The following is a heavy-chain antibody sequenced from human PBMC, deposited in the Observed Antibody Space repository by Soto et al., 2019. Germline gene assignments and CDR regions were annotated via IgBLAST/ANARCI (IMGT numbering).Heavy chain of an antibody. CDR3: AKDLKQWLVPGFDY. Sequence: EVQLLESGGGLVQPGGSLRLSCAASGFTFSSYAMSWVRQAPGKGLEWVSGISGSGGSTYYADSVKGRFTISRDNSKNPLYLQMNSLSAEDTAVYYCAKDLKQWLVPGFDYLGQGTLVTVSS. J-gene: IGHJ4*02. CDR1: GFTFSSYA. CDR2: ISGSGGST. V-gene: IGHV3-23*01. D-gene: IGHD6-19*01.